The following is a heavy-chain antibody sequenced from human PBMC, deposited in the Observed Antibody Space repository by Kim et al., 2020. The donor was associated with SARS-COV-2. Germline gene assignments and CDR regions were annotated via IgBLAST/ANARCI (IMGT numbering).Heavy chain of an antibody. V-gene: IGHV3-21*01. CDR2: ISSSSSYI. D-gene: IGHD3-16*02. Sequence: GGSLRLSCAASGFTFSSYSMNWVRQAPGKGLEWLSSISSSSSYIYYADSVKGRFTISRDNAKNSLYLQMNSLRAEDTAVYYCARDNYVWGSYRYWGSNWFDPWGQGTLVTVSS. CDR1: GFTFSSYS. CDR3: ARDNYVWGSYRYWGSNWFDP. J-gene: IGHJ5*02.